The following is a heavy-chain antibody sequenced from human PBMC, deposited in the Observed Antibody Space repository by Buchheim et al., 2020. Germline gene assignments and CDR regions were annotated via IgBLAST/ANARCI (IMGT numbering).Heavy chain of an antibody. V-gene: IGHV3-66*01. CDR3: ARNSPSDPRLEGMDV. D-gene: IGHD1-1*01. J-gene: IGHJ6*02. Sequence: EVQLVESGGGLVQPGGSLRLSCAASGFTVSSNYMSWVRQAPGKGLEWVSVIYSGGSTYYADSVKGRCTISRDNSKNKLDLQMNSLRAEDTAVYYCARNSPSDPRLEGMDVWGQGTT. CDR2: IYSGGST. CDR1: GFTVSSNY.